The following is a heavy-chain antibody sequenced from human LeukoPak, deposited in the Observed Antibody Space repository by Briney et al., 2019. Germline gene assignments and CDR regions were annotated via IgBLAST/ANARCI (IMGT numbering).Heavy chain of an antibody. Sequence: ASVKVSFKASGGTFSSYAISWVRQAPGQGLEWMGGIIPIFGTANYAQKFQGRVTITADESTSTAYMELSSLRSEDTAVYYCARPHIVVVPAAIEHYGMDVWGQGTTVTVSS. CDR1: GGTFSSYA. J-gene: IGHJ6*02. D-gene: IGHD2-2*01. CDR2: IIPIFGTA. V-gene: IGHV1-69*13. CDR3: ARPHIVVVPAAIEHYGMDV.